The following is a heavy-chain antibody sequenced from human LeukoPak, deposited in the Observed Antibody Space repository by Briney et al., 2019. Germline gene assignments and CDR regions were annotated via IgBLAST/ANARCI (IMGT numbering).Heavy chain of an antibody. CDR2: IYHSGST. V-gene: IGHV4-4*02. CDR3: AREPRHCSSTNCYFDY. J-gene: IGHJ4*02. CDR1: GGSITSTNW. D-gene: IGHD2-2*01. Sequence: SGTLSLTCAVFGGSITSTNWWSWVRQPPGKGLEWIGQIYHSGSTNYNPSLKSRATISVDKSKNQFSLKLSSVTAADTAVYYCAREPRHCSSTNCYFDYWGQGTLDTVSS.